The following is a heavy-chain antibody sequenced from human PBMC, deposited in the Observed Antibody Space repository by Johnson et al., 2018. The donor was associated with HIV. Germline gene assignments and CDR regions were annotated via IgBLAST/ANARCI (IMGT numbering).Heavy chain of an antibody. CDR3: SYAFDI. CDR1: GFFFSGSA. V-gene: IGHV3-73*01. J-gene: IGHJ3*02. Sequence: VQLVESGGGLVKPGGSLKLSCAASGFFFSGSAMHWVRQASGKGLEWVGRIRSKANNYATTYAASLKGRFTISRDDSKNTAYLQMNSLKNEDTAVYYCSYAFDIWGQGTMVTVSS. CDR2: IRSKANNYAT.